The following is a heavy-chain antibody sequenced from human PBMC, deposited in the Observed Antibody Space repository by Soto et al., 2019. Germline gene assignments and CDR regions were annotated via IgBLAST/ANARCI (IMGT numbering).Heavy chain of an antibody. CDR1: GYNFAGSG. CDR2: ISANSGDT. Sequence: QVHLVQSGAEVKKPGASVKVSCKASGYNFAGSGFIWVRQAPGQGLEWMGWISANSGDTNYAQNLQGRVTMTTDTSTSTAYMELRSLTSDDTAVYYCARAGASNWNYVSSSSWGQGTLVTVSS. V-gene: IGHV1-18*04. J-gene: IGHJ4*02. CDR3: ARAGASNWNYVSSSS. D-gene: IGHD1-1*01.